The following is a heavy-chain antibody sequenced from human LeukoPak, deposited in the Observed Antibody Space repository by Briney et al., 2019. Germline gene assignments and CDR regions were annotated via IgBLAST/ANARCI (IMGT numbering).Heavy chain of an antibody. Sequence: KASETLSLTCAVYGESLNYYYWSWIRQCPGKGLEWIGEIFDGKTTNYNPSLKSRVTISAATSSNQFSLNLKSVTAADTAAYYCASGAWATRLHSWAQGTLVIVSS. CDR1: GESLNYYY. CDR2: IFDGKTT. D-gene: IGHD5-24*01. J-gene: IGHJ4*02. V-gene: IGHV4-34*12. CDR3: ASGAWATRLHS.